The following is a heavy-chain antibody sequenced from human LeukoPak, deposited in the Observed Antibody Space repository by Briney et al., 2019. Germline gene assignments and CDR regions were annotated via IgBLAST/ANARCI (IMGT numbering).Heavy chain of an antibody. CDR1: GYSFTNTF. J-gene: IGHJ4*02. CDR2: IYPGDSDT. V-gene: IGHV5-51*01. CDR3: ARRISATGREFDF. D-gene: IGHD6-13*01. Sequence: GESLKISCKASGYSFTNTFIGWVRQMPGKGLEWMGIIYPGDSDTRYSPSFQGQVTISADKSITTAYLQWSSLEASDTATYYCARRISATGREFDFWGQGTQVTVSS.